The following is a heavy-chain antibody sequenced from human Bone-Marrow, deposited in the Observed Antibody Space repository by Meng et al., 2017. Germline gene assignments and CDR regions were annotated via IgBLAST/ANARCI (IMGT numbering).Heavy chain of an antibody. Sequence: QAQLVQSGGEVKKPGALVKGSCKASGYTFTNYGITWVRQAPGQGLEWMGGINAYNGDTNYAQTLQGRVTMTTDTSTSTAYMELRSLRSDDTAVYYCARVEVGITSGDYWGQGTLVTVSS. CDR2: INAYNGDT. CDR3: ARVEVGITSGDY. V-gene: IGHV1-18*01. D-gene: IGHD1-26*01. J-gene: IGHJ4*02. CDR1: GYTFTNYG.